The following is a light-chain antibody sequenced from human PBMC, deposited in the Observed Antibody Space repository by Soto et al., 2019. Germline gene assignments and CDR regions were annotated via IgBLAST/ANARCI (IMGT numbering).Light chain of an antibody. Sequence: EIVLTQSPATLSLSPGERATLSCRASQSVGSYLAWFQQKAGQAPRLLIYDASNRATGIPARFSGSGSGTDFTLTISSLEPEDFAIYFCQQRSNWPLTFGPGTKVDIK. CDR3: QQRSNWPLT. J-gene: IGKJ3*01. CDR1: QSVGSY. CDR2: DAS. V-gene: IGKV3-11*01.